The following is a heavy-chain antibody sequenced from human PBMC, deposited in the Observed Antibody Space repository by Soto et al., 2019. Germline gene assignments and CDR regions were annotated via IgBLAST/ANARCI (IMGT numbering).Heavy chain of an antibody. CDR2: ISAYNGNT. J-gene: IGHJ5*02. V-gene: IGHV1-18*01. CDR1: GYTFTSYG. CDR3: AREAPGIAAAGNWFDP. D-gene: IGHD6-13*01. Sequence: ASVKVSCKASGYTFTSYGISWVRQAPGQGLEWMGWISAYNGNTNYAQRLQGRVTMTTDISTSTAYMELRSLRSDDTAVYYCAREAPGIAAAGNWFDPWGQGTLVTVSS.